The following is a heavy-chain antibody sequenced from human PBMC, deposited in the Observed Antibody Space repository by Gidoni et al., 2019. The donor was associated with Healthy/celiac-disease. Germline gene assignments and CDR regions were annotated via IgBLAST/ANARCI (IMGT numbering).Heavy chain of an antibody. D-gene: IGHD3-10*01. CDR1: GFTFSSYS. J-gene: IGHJ5*02. CDR3: ARVPYGSGTVSWFDP. CDR2: ISSSSSTI. V-gene: IGHV3-48*02. Sequence: EVQLVESGGGLVQPGGSLRLSCAASGFTFSSYSMNWVRQAPGKGLEWVSYISSSSSTIYYADSVKGRFTISRDNAKNSLYLQMNSLRDEDTAVYYCARVPYGSGTVSWFDPWGQGTLVTVSS.